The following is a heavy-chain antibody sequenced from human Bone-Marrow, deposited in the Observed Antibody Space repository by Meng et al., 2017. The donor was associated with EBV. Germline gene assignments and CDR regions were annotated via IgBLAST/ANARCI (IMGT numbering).Heavy chain of an antibody. CDR1: GEAFSGYY. D-gene: IGHD1-26*01. V-gene: IGHV4-34*01. CDR3: ARGSLGWELPRPFDY. Sequence: QVQRPPLGAGILKPSDTLSRPCAVYGEAFSGYYWNWIRQPPGKGLEWIGEINHSGSTNYNPSLKSRVNISVDTSKNQFSLKLSSVTAADTAVYYCARGSLGWELPRPFDYWGQGTLVTVSS. CDR2: INHSGST. J-gene: IGHJ4*02.